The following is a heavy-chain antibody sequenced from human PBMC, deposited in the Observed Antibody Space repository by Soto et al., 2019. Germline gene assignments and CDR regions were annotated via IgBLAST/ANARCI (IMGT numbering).Heavy chain of an antibody. J-gene: IGHJ6*02. V-gene: IGHV1-18*01. Sequence: ASVKVSCKASSYTFTNSGISWVRQAPGQGLEWMGWIGAYNGHTKYAQELQGRVTMTTDTSTSTAYMELRSLKSDDTAVYYCAREDYYDSSGYLPVRYYFGMDVWGQGTTVTVSS. CDR3: AREDYYDSSGYLPVRYYFGMDV. CDR2: IGAYNGHT. CDR1: SYTFTNSG. D-gene: IGHD3-22*01.